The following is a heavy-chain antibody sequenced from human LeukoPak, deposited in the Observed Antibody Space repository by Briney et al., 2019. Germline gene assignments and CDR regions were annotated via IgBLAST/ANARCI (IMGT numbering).Heavy chain of an antibody. V-gene: IGHV3-48*03. J-gene: IGHJ5*02. CDR1: GFTFSSYE. CDR3: ARDHTVGRYCGSGSRSRYNWFDP. D-gene: IGHD3-10*01. CDR2: ISSSGSTI. Sequence: GGSLRLSCAASGFTFSSYEMNWVRQAPGKGLEWVSYISSSGSTIYYADSVKGRFTISRDNAKNSLYLQMNSLRAEDTAVYYCARDHTVGRYCGSGSRSRYNWFDPWGQGTLVTVSS.